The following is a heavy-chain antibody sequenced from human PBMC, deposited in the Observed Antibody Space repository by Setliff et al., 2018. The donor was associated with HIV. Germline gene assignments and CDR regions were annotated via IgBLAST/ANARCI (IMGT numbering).Heavy chain of an antibody. Sequence: GASVKVSCKTSGYTFNDYYIQWVRQTPGQGLEWMGWINPKTGDTSYAQKFHGWVTLTRDTSITTAYLEVRSDDTAVYYCARKRVGFDGIDVWG. CDR3: ARKRVGFDGIDV. J-gene: IGHJ6*01. D-gene: IGHD1-26*01. CDR1: GYTFNDYY. V-gene: IGHV1-2*04. CDR2: INPKTGDT.